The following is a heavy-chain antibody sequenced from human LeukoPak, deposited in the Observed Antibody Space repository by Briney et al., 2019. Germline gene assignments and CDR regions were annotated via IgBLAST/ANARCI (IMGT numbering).Heavy chain of an antibody. J-gene: IGHJ4*02. CDR3: ARGLVDTAILDHFDY. V-gene: IGHV4-39*07. D-gene: IGHD5-18*01. Sequence: PSETLSLTCTVSGGSISSSSYYWGWIRQPPGKGLEWIGSIYYSGSTYYNPSLKSRVTISVDTSKNQFSLKLSSVTAADTAVYYCARGLVDTAILDHFDYWGQGTLVTVSS. CDR1: GGSISSSSYY. CDR2: IYYSGST.